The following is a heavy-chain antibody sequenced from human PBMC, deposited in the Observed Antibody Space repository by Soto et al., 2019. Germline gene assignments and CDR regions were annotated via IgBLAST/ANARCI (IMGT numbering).Heavy chain of an antibody. D-gene: IGHD3-9*01. J-gene: IGHJ3*02. CDR2: IFSNDEK. V-gene: IGHV2-26*01. CDR1: GFSLSNARMG. CDR3: ARAYYDILTGHDAFDI. Sequence: QVTLKESGPVLVKPTETLTLTCTVSGFSLSNARMGVSWIRQPPGKALEWLAHIFSNDEKSYSTSLKSRLTSSXXTXKXXVVLTMTNMDPVDTATYYCARAYYDILTGHDAFDIWGQGTMVTVSS.